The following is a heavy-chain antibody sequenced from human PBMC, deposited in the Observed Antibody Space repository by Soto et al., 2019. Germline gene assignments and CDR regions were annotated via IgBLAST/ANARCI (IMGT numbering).Heavy chain of an antibody. CDR3: ARSVDYYYYSMDV. D-gene: IGHD3-3*01. J-gene: IGHJ6*02. CDR1: GGSVTNTNYY. V-gene: IGHV4-39*01. CDR2: INYSGSI. Sequence: LSLTCTVSGGSVTNTNYYWGCIRQPPGKGLEWIGSINYSGSIYHNPSLKSRVTMSVDTSKNQFSLTLSSVTAADTAVYYCARSVDYYYYSMDVWGQGTTVTVSS.